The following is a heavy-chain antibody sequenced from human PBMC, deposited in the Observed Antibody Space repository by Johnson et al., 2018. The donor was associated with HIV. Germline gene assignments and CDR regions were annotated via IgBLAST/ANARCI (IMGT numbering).Heavy chain of an antibody. CDR2: IGPAADT. D-gene: IGHD1-26*01. V-gene: IGHV3-13*01. CDR3: ARERGEGGSYYSFRRDAFDI. Sequence: MLLVESGGGLVQPGGSLRLSCAASGFTFSSYDIHWVRQATGKGLESVSPIGPAADTYYPGSVKGRFTISRDNSKNTLYLQMNSLRAEDTAVYYCARERGEGGSYYSFRRDAFDIWGQGTMVTVSS. J-gene: IGHJ3*02. CDR1: GFTFSSYD.